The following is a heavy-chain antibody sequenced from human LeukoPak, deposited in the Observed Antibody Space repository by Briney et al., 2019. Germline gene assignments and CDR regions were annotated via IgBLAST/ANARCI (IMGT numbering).Heavy chain of an antibody. Sequence: GRSLRLSCAASGLTFNSYGTHWVRQVPGKGLEWVAIISYDGTNKYYADSVKGRFTISRDSSKNTLYLQMNSLRPEDTAVYYCARAHLSSASTDYMTVWGKGTTVTVSS. CDR3: ARAHLSSASTDYMTV. D-gene: IGHD6-6*01. CDR1: GLTFNSYG. J-gene: IGHJ6*03. V-gene: IGHV3-30*03. CDR2: ISYDGTNK.